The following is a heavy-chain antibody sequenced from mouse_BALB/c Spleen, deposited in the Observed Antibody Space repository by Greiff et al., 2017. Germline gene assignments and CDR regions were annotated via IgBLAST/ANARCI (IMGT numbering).Heavy chain of an antibody. J-gene: IGHJ3*01. CDR1: GYSITSGYY. CDR2: ISYDGSN. V-gene: IGHV3-6*02. CDR3: ARETPFAD. Sequence: EVQLQQSGPGLVKPSQSLSLTCSVTGYSITSGYYWNWIRQFPGNKLEWMGYISYDGSNNYNPSLKNRISITRDTSKNQFFLKLNSVTTEDTATYYCARETPFADWGQGTLVTVSA.